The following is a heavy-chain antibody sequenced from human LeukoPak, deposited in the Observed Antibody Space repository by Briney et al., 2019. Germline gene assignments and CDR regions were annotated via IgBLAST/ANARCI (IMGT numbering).Heavy chain of an antibody. D-gene: IGHD3-22*01. V-gene: IGHV4-61*08. CDR1: GGSISSGGYS. Sequence: SETLSLTCAVSGGSISSGGYSWSWIRQPPGKGLEWIGYIYYSGSTNYNPSLKSRVTISVDTSKNQFSLKLSSVTAADTAVYYCARDYYDSSGYYDGMDVWGQGTTVTVSS. CDR2: IYYSGST. J-gene: IGHJ6*02. CDR3: ARDYYDSSGYYDGMDV.